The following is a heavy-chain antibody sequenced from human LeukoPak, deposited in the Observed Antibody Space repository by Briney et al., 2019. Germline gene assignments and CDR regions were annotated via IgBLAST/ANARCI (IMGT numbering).Heavy chain of an antibody. V-gene: IGHV4-61*02. J-gene: IGHJ5*02. CDR3: ARDRAATRTNWFDP. CDR1: GGSLSSGSYY. CDR2: IYTSWSI. D-gene: IGHD2-15*01. Sequence: PSETLSLTFTGSGGSLSSGSYYWSWIRQPAGKGLEWIGRIYTSWSIHYKPSVKPRVTMSVETSKNQFYLKVSSVTAADTAVYYCARDRAATRTNWFDPWGQGTLVTVSS.